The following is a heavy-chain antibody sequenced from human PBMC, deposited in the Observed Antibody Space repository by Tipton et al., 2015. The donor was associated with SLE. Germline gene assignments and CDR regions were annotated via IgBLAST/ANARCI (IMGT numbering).Heavy chain of an antibody. CDR1: GFTFSSYV. CDR3: ARDVVGATEGLDY. Sequence: SLRLSCEASGFTFSSYVMHWVRQAPGKGLEWVAVIWYDGSKKYYADSVKGRFTISRDNSKNTLYLQMNSLRPEDTAVYYCARDVVGATEGLDYWGQGTLVTVSS. D-gene: IGHD1-26*01. CDR2: IWYDGSKK. V-gene: IGHV3-33*08. J-gene: IGHJ4*02.